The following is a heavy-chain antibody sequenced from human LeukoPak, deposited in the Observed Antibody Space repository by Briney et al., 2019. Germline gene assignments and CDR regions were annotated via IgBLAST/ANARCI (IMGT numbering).Heavy chain of an antibody. CDR1: GFTFSSYS. J-gene: IGHJ4*02. V-gene: IGHV3-21*01. CDR2: ISTSSIYI. D-gene: IGHD3-9*01. CDR3: ARGQSRYFDWYLGFFDY. Sequence: GGSLRLPCAASGFTFSSYSMKWVRQAPGKGLEGVSSISTSSIYIYYADSVKGRFTISRDNARNSLYLQMNSLRADDTAVYYCARGQSRYFDWYLGFFDYWGQGTLVTVSS.